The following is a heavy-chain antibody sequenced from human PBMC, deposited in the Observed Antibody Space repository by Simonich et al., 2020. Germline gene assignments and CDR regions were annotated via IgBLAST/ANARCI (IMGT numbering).Heavy chain of an antibody. V-gene: IGHV2-26*02. CDR2: IFLNDEK. J-gene: IGHJ4*02. CDR3: ARDYDILTGYYTFDY. CDR1: GVSLSNARMG. D-gene: IGHD3-9*01. Sequence: QVTLKESGPVLVKPTETLTLTCTVSGVSLSNARMGVSWIRQPPGKALEWLAHIFLNDEKSYSTSLKSRLTISKDTSKSQVVLTMTNMDPVDTATYYCARDYDILTGYYTFDYWGQGTLVTVSS.